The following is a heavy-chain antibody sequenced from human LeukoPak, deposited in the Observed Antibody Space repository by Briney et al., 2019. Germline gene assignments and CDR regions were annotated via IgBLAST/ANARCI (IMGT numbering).Heavy chain of an antibody. D-gene: IGHD2-15*01. V-gene: IGHV4-31*03. CDR1: GGSISSGAYY. CDR3: ARVSGGGNYLDY. CDR2: IYYSGNT. Sequence: SQTLSLTCTVSGGSISSGAYYWTWIRQHPGTGLEWLGYIYYSGNTYYNPSLKSRVTISVDTSKNQFSLKLSSVTAADTAVYYCARVSGGGNYLDYWGQGTLVTVSS. J-gene: IGHJ4*02.